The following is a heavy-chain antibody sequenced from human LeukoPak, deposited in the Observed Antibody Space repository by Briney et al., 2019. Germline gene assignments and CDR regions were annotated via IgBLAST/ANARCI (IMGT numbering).Heavy chain of an antibody. CDR3: ARDRGQVVPAAPFDY. CDR1: GGSISSSSYY. V-gene: IGHV4-39*07. D-gene: IGHD2-2*01. J-gene: IGHJ4*02. CDR2: IYYSGST. Sequence: SETLSLTCTVSGGSISSSSYYWGWIRQPPGKGLEWIGSIYYSGSTYYNSSLKSRVTISVDTSKNQFSLKLSSVTAADTAVYYCARDRGQVVPAAPFDYWGQGTLVTVSS.